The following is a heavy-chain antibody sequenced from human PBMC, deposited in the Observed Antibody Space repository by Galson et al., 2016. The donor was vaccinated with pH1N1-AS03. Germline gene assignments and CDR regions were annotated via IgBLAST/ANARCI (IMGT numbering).Heavy chain of an antibody. CDR1: GFPFSDHY. Sequence: SLRLSCAASGFPFSDHYIDWVRQTPAKGLEWIARIRDKANSNTIEYAASVRGRFTISRDDSQNSVYLQMNDLKAEDTALYYCSRKLDDWGQGTLVTVSS. V-gene: IGHV3-72*01. D-gene: IGHD4-23*01. CDR3: SRKLDD. J-gene: IGHJ4*02. CDR2: IRDKANSNTI.